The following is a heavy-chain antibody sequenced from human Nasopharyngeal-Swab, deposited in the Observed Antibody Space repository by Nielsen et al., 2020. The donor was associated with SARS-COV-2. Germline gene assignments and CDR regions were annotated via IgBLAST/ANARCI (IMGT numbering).Heavy chain of an antibody. CDR2: ISHDESYK. Sequence: GESLKISCAASGFTFSNYGIHWVRQAPGKGLEWVASISHDESYKFYIDSVKGRFAVSRDNSKNTASLQMNSLRPEDTAVYYCARDSGGAVYYFDYWGQGTLVTVSS. V-gene: IGHV3-30*03. CDR3: ARDSGGAVYYFDY. D-gene: IGHD3-10*01. J-gene: IGHJ4*02. CDR1: GFTFSNYG.